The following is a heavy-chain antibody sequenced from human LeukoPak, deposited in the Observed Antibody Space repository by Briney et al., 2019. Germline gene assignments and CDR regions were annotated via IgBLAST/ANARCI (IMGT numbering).Heavy chain of an antibody. CDR3: AKNVDTAMVTDY. D-gene: IGHD5-18*01. CDR2: ISGSGGST. V-gene: IGHV3-23*01. Sequence: GGSLKLPCAASGFTFSRYPMRWVRQAPGKGLEWVSAISGSGGSTYYADSVKGRFTISRDNSKNTLYLQMNSLRAEDTAVYYCAKNVDTAMVTDYWGQGTLVTVSS. J-gene: IGHJ4*02. CDR1: GFTFSRYP.